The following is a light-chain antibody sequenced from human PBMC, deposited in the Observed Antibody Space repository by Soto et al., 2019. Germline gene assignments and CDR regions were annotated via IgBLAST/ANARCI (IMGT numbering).Light chain of an antibody. Sequence: EIVLTQSPGTLSVSPGEGATLSCRASQSVSSSYLAWYQQKPGQAPRLLIYGASSRATGIPDRFSGSGSGTEFTPTISSLQSEDFAVYYCQQYNSWPPITFGQGTRLEIK. CDR3: QQYNSWPPIT. CDR1: QSVSSSY. J-gene: IGKJ5*01. CDR2: GAS. V-gene: IGKV3-20*01.